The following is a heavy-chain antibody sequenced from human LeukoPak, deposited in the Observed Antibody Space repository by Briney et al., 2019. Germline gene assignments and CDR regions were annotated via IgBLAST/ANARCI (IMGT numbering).Heavy chain of an antibody. V-gene: IGHV3-23*01. D-gene: IGHD2-2*01. CDR1: GFTLSTNA. J-gene: IGHJ4*02. CDR3: AKGSCSSISCYGDY. Sequence: GGSLRLSCLTSGFTLSTNAMSWVRQAPGKGLEWISGISGSGASTYYADSVKGRFTISRDDSRNTLYLQMNSLRGDGTAVYYCAKGSCSSISCYGDYWGQGTLVTVSS. CDR2: ISGSGAST.